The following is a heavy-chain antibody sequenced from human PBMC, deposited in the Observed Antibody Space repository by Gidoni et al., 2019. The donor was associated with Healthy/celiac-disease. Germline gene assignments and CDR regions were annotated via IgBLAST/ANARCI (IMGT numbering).Heavy chain of an antibody. V-gene: IGHV4-61*02. CDR1: GGSISSGRYY. J-gene: IGHJ6*02. Sequence: QVQLQESGPGLVKPSQTLSLTCTVSGGSISSGRYYWSWIRQPAGKGLEWIGRIYTSGSTNYNPSLKSRVTISVDTSKNQFSLKLSSVTAADTAVYYCAREVIAAATRGYGMDVWGQGTTVTVSS. CDR3: AREVIAAATRGYGMDV. D-gene: IGHD6-13*01. CDR2: IYTSGST.